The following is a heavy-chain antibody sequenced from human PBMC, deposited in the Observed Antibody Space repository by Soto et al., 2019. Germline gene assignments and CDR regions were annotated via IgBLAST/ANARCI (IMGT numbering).Heavy chain of an antibody. J-gene: IGHJ5*02. V-gene: IGHV4-31*03. CDR1: GGSISSGGYY. CDR3: ARGPRATQAAIEWSCFDP. D-gene: IGHD2-2*01. Sequence: PSETLSLTCTVSGGSISSGGYYWSWIRQHPGKGLEWIGYIYYSGSTYYNPSLKSRVTISVDTSKNQFSLKLSSVTAADTAVYYCARGPRATQAAIEWSCFDPWGQGTLVTVSS. CDR2: IYYSGST.